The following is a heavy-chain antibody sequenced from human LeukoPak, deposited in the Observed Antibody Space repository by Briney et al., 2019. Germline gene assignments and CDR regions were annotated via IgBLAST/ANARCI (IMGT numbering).Heavy chain of an antibody. Sequence: GGSLRLSCAASGFTFTSYAMTWVRQAPGKGLEWVSAISARGGSTYYADSVKGRFTISRDNSKNTLYLQMNSLRAEDTAVYYCAKDRDYYYGSGSCDYWGQGTLVTVSS. V-gene: IGHV3-23*01. CDR3: AKDRDYYYGSGSCDY. CDR1: GFTFTSYA. D-gene: IGHD3-10*01. CDR2: ISARGGST. J-gene: IGHJ4*02.